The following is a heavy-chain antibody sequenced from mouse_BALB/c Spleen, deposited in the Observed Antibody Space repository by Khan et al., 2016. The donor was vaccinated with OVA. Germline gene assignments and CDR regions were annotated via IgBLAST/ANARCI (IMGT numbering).Heavy chain of an antibody. CDR1: GYTITSEYT. CDR3: GRKDYYDYDPFHY. D-gene: IGHD2-4*01. CDR2: ISYSGNT. Sequence: EVQLQQSGPGLVKPSQSLSLTCNATGYTITSEYTWYVNRQSPGNILGLMCFISYSGNTRYNPSLKSRISITRDTSTNQFFLQLNSVTSEDTATSYCGRKDYYDYDPFHYWGQGTLVTVSA. V-gene: IGHV3-2*02. J-gene: IGHJ3*01.